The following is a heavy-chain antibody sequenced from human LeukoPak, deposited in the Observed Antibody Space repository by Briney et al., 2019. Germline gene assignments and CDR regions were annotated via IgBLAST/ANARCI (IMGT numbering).Heavy chain of an antibody. CDR1: GGSFSGYS. V-gene: IGHV4-34*01. J-gene: IGHJ3*02. CDR3: ARGYYDSRGYSNAFDI. CDR2: IYHSGST. D-gene: IGHD3-22*01. Sequence: SETLSLTCAVYGGSFSGYSWIWIRQPPGKGLEWIGEIYHSGSTNYSPSLKSRVTISVDTSKNQFSLRLSSVTAADTAVYYCARGYYDSRGYSNAFDIWGQGTMVTVSS.